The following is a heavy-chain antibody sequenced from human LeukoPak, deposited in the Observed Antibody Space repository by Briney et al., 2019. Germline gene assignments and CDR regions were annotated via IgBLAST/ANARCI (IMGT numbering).Heavy chain of an antibody. D-gene: IGHD6-19*01. J-gene: IGHJ4*02. Sequence: GRSLRLSCAASGFTFSSYGMHWVRQAPGKGLEWVAVISYDGSNNYYADSVKGRFTISRDNSKNTLYLQMNSLRAEDTAVYYCASRGTAVAGTLDYWGQGTLVTVSS. V-gene: IGHV3-30*03. CDR3: ASRGTAVAGTLDY. CDR2: ISYDGSNN. CDR1: GFTFSSYG.